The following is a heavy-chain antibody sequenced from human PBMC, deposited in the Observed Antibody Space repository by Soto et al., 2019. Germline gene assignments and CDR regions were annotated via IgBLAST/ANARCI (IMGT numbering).Heavy chain of an antibody. D-gene: IGHD2-15*01. J-gene: IGHJ6*02. CDR2: ISSSSTI. CDR3: ARDMGSRFYYYGMTS. V-gene: IGHV3-48*02. CDR1: GFTFSSYS. Sequence: VQLVESGGGLVQPGGSLRLSCAASGFTFSSYSMNWVRQAPGKGLEWVSYISSSSTIYYADSVKGQFTISRDNAKNSLYLQMNSLRDEDTAVYYCARDMGSRFYYYGMTSGAKGPRSPSP.